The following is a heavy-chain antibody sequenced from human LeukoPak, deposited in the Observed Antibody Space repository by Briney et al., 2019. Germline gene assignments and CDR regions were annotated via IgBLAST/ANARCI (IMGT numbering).Heavy chain of an antibody. D-gene: IGHD4-23*01. V-gene: IGHV4-30-2*01. J-gene: IGHJ4*02. CDR3: ARRALYGGISYFDY. CDR2: IYHSGST. Sequence: PSETLSLTCTVSGGSISSGGYYWSWIRQPPGKGLEWIGYIYHSGSTYYNPSLKSRVTISVDRSKNQFSLKLSSVTAADTAVYYCARRALYGGISYFDYWGQGTLVTVSS. CDR1: GGSISSGGYY.